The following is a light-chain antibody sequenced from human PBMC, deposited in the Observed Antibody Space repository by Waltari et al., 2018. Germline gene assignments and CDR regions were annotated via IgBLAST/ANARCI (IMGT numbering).Light chain of an antibody. CDR2: WAS. Sequence: EIVMTQSPDSLAVSLGERAAINCTSSRSVLYNSNNTNYLVWYQQKPRQPPKLLINWASSRESGVPDRFSGSGSGTDFTLTISSLQAEDVAVYYCQQYYSSPISFGQGTRLEIK. CDR3: QQYYSSPIS. V-gene: IGKV4-1*01. CDR1: RSVLYNSNNTNY. J-gene: IGKJ5*01.